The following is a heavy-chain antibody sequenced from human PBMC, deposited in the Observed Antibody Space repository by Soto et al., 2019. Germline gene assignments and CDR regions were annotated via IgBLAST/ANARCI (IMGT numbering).Heavy chain of an antibody. V-gene: IGHV3-21*01. J-gene: IGHJ4*02. D-gene: IGHD6-19*01. CDR3: ARGGYSSGWYRGGYFDY. CDR1: GFTFSSYS. CDR2: ISSSSSYI. Sequence: EVQLVESGGGLVKPGGSLRLSCAASGFTFSSYSMNWVRQAPGKGLEWVSSISSSSSYIYYADSVKGRFTISRDNAKNSLYLQMNSLRAEDTAVSYCARGGYSSGWYRGGYFDYWGQGTLVTVSS.